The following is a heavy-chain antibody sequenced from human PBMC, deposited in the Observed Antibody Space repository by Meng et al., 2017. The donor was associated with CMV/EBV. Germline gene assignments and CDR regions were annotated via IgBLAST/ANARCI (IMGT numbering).Heavy chain of an antibody. CDR1: GFTFSDYY. CDR3: ARGSWESSSLVAFDY. Sequence: GESLKISCAASGFTFSDYYMSWIRQAPGEGLEWISYISGCGTTIYYADSVKGRFTFSRDNAKNSLYLQMSSLRAEDTAVYYCARGSWESSSLVAFDYWGQGTQVTVSS. CDR2: ISGCGTTI. D-gene: IGHD6-13*01. V-gene: IGHV3-11*04. J-gene: IGHJ4*02.